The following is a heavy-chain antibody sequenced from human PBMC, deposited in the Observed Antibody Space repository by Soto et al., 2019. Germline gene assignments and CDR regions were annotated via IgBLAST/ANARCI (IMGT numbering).Heavy chain of an antibody. CDR2: IKQDGSEK. V-gene: IGHV3-7*04. CDR3: AGALWANLWDY. Sequence: EVQLVESGGGLVQPGGSLRLSCAASGFTFSTYWMTWVRQAPGKGLEWVANIKQDGSEKYYVASVKGRFTISRDNAKNSLYLQMNSLRAEDTGVYYCAGALWANLWDYWGQGTLVTVSS. CDR1: GFTFSTYW. J-gene: IGHJ4*02. D-gene: IGHD2-21*01.